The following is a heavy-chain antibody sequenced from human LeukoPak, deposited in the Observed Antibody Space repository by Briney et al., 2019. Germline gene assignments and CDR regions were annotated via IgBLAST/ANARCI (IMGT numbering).Heavy chain of an antibody. J-gene: IGHJ6*03. CDR2: ISGSGGST. CDR1: GFTFSSYA. V-gene: IGHV3-23*01. CDR3: ARVNGIVVTILYLYMDV. D-gene: IGHD5-12*01. Sequence: GGSLRLSCAASGFTFSSYAMSWVRQAPGKGLEWVSLISGSGGSTYYADSVKGRFTISRDNSKNTLYLQMNSLRAEDTAVYYCARVNGIVVTILYLYMDVWGKGTTVTVSS.